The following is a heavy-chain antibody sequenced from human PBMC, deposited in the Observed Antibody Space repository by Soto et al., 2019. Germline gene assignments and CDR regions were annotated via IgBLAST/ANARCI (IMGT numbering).Heavy chain of an antibody. J-gene: IGHJ4*02. CDR1: GFTFSSYA. CDR2: ISGSGDST. V-gene: IGHV3-23*01. Sequence: EVQLLESGGGLVQPGGSLRLSCAASGFTFSSYAMSWVRQAPGKGLEWVSVISGSGDSTYYADSVKGRFTISRDNSKNTLYLQMISLRAEDTAVYYCAKSAWGYFYFDYWGQGTLVTVSS. CDR3: AKSAWGYFYFDY. D-gene: IGHD5-18*01.